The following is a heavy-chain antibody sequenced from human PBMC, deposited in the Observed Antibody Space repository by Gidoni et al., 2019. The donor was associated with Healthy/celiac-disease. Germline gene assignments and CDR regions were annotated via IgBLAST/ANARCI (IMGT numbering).Heavy chain of an antibody. Sequence: QVQLVQSGAEVKKPGASVKVSCKASGYTFTGYYMHWVRQAPGQGLEWMGRINPNSGGTNYAQKFQGRVTMTRDTSISTAYMELSRLRSDDTAVYYCAREDAYYYDSSGHFDYWGQGTLVTVSS. D-gene: IGHD3-22*01. J-gene: IGHJ4*02. CDR3: AREDAYYYDSSGHFDY. CDR1: GYTFTGYY. V-gene: IGHV1-2*06. CDR2: INPNSGGT.